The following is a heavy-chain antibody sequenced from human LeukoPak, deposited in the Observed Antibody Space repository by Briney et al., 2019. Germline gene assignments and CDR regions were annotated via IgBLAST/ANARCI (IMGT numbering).Heavy chain of an antibody. CDR3: ARLHYDVSTGPFDY. Sequence: HPGGSLRLSCAASGITVSTNYMSWVRQAPGKGLEWVSIIYSGGATFYADSVKGRFTISRENSKNTLWLQMNSLRAEDTAVYYCARLHYDVSTGPFDYWGQGTLVTVSP. V-gene: IGHV3-66*04. CDR1: GITVSTNY. J-gene: IGHJ4*02. CDR2: IYSGGAT. D-gene: IGHD3-9*01.